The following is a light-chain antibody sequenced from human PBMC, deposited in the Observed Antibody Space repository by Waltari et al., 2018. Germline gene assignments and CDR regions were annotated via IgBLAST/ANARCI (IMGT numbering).Light chain of an antibody. CDR2: GNS. J-gene: IGLJ2*01. CDR1: SANIGAGYD. Sequence: QSVRTQPPSVSGAPGQRVPISCTGSSANIGAGYDGLWYQQLPGTAPKLLIYGNSNRPSGVPDRFSGSKSGTSASLAITGLQAEDEADYYCQSYDSSLSVVFGGGTKLTVL. CDR3: QSYDSSLSVV. V-gene: IGLV1-40*01.